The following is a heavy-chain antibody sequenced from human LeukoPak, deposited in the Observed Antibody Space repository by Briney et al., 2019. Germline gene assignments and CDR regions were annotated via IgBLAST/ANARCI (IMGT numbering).Heavy chain of an antibody. CDR2: ISASGSMT. V-gene: IGHV3-21*01. CDR1: GFTFNSYT. J-gene: IGHJ4*02. Sequence: PGGSLRLSCAASGFTFNSYTMSWVRQTPGKGLEWVSAISASGSMTYYADSVKGRFTISRDNAKNSLYLQMNSLRAEDTAVYYCTRDHYYYDSSGYFYDLWGQGTLVTVSS. CDR3: TRDHYYYDSSGYFYDL. D-gene: IGHD3-22*01.